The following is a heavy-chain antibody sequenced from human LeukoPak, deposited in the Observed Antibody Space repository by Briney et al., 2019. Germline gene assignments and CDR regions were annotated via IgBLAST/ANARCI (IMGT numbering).Heavy chain of an antibody. D-gene: IGHD6-19*01. J-gene: IGHJ4*02. CDR3: ARVRYSSGWWLIDY. CDR2: MNPNSGNT. CDR1: GYTFTSYD. V-gene: IGHV1-8*01. Sequence: GASVKVSCKASGYTFTSYDINWVRQATGPGLEWMGWMNPNSGNTGYAQKFQGRVTMTRNTSITTAYMELSSLRSEDTAVYYCARVRYSSGWWLIDYWGQGTLVTVSS.